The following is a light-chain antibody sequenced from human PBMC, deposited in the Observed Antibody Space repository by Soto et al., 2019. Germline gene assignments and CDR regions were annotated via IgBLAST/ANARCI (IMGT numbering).Light chain of an antibody. CDR2: GVN. CDR1: VSDVGGYDS. CDR3: CSYTTSTTYV. V-gene: IGLV2-14*03. Sequence: ALTQPASVSGSPGQSITISCTGTVSDVGGYDSVSWYQQHPGRAPKLIIYGVNNRPSGVSNRFSASKSADTASLTISGLQAEDEANYYCCSYTTSTTYVFGNGTKVTVL. J-gene: IGLJ1*01.